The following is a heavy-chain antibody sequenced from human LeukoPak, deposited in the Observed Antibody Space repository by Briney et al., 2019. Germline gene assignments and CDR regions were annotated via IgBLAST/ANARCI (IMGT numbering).Heavy chain of an antibody. CDR3: ARDFGQWQLNGGYYFDY. CDR1: GFTFSSYS. J-gene: IGHJ4*02. Sequence: GGSLRLSCAASGFTFSSYSMNWVRQAPGKGLEWVSSISTSSSYIHYADSVKGRSTISRDNARNSLYLQMNSLRAEDTAVYYCARDFGQWQLNGGYYFDYWGQGTLVTVSS. V-gene: IGHV3-21*01. D-gene: IGHD1-26*01. CDR2: ISTSSSYI.